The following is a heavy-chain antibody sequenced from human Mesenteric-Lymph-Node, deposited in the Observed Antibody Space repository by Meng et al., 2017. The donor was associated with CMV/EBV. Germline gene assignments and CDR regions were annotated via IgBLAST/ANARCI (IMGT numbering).Heavy chain of an antibody. D-gene: IGHD2-21*02. CDR3: ARTMVVTASYNYGMDV. CDR2: IHYTGTT. J-gene: IGHJ6*02. Sequence: GPLRLSCTVSGDSITNHYWSWVRQPPGKGLEWIGYIHYTGTTSSSPSLKGRVTISVDTSRNQVSLSLNSVTAADTALYYCARTMVVTASYNYGMDVWGQGTTVTVSS. V-gene: IGHV4-59*11. CDR1: GDSITNHY.